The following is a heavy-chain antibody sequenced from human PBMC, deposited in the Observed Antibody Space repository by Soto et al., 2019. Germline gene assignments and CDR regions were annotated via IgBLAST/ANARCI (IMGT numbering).Heavy chain of an antibody. J-gene: IGHJ1*01. V-gene: IGHV3-53*01. CDR2: IYSGGST. CDR3: ARDRVESGYPEYFQH. D-gene: IGHD3-22*01. Sequence: EVQLVESGGGLIQPGGSLRLSCAASGFTVSSNYMSWGRQAPGKGLEWGSVIYSGGSTYYADSVKGRFTISRDNSKNTLYLQMNSVRAEDTAVYYCARDRVESGYPEYFQHWGQGTLVTVSS. CDR1: GFTVSSNY.